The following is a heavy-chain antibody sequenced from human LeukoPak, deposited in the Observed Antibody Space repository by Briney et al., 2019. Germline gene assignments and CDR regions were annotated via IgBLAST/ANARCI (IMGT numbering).Heavy chain of an antibody. CDR3: ARDGAVAGTAYPEY. CDR2: INPNSGGT. Sequence: GASVKVSCTASGYTFTGYYIHWVRQAPGQGLEWMGWINPNSGGTKYAQKFQGRVTMTRDTSISTAYMELSSLTSDDTALYYCARDGAVAGTAYPEYWGQGTLVTVSS. V-gene: IGHV1-2*02. D-gene: IGHD6-19*01. CDR1: GYTFTGYY. J-gene: IGHJ4*02.